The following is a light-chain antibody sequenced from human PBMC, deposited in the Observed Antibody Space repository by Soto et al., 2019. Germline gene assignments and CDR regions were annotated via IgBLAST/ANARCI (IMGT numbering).Light chain of an antibody. CDR3: QQYNKWPET. J-gene: IGKJ2*01. V-gene: IGKV3-15*01. CDR1: PSVSSN. Sequence: EIVMTQSAATLSVSPGERDTLSCRASPSVSSNLAWYQQKPGQAPTLLIYGASTWATGIPARFSGSGYGTEFTLTISRLQAEDFAVYYCQQYNKWPETFGRGPKLEIK. CDR2: GAS.